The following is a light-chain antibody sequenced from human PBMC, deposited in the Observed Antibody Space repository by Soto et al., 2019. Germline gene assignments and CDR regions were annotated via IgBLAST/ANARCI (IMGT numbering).Light chain of an antibody. CDR2: TND. V-gene: IGLV1-44*01. Sequence: QAVVTQPPSASGAPGQRVTISCSGSSSNIGRNAVNWYRPLPGTAPRLLIYTNDLRPSGVPDRFSASRSGTSASLAISGLQSEDEANFYCATWDDSLDGPVFGGGTKLTVL. CDR1: SSNIGRNA. CDR3: ATWDDSLDGPV. J-gene: IGLJ2*01.